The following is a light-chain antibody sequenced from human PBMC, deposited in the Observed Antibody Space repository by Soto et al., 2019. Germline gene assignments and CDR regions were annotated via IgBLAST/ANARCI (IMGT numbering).Light chain of an antibody. CDR2: GAS. Sequence: EIVLTQSPGTLSLSPGERATLSCRASQSVSSQSLAWYQQTPGQPPRLLVYGASSRAAGIPDRFIGSGSGRDFSLTISRLEPEDSGVFYCQQYAASPFTFGGGTKVEIK. V-gene: IGKV3-20*01. CDR3: QQYAASPFT. J-gene: IGKJ4*01. CDR1: QSVSSQS.